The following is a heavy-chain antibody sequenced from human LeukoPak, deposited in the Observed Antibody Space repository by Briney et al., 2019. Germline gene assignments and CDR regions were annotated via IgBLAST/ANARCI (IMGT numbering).Heavy chain of an antibody. CDR1: GFTFSSYA. CDR2: ISGSGGST. D-gene: IGHD3-22*01. J-gene: IGHJ4*02. Sequence: GGSLRLSCAASGFTFSSYAMSWVRQAPGKRLEWVSAISGSGGSTYYADSVKGRFTISRDNSKNTLYLQMNSLRAEDTAVYYCAKAYTYYYDSSGHYWGQGTLVTVSS. CDR3: AKAYTYYYDSSGHY. V-gene: IGHV3-23*01.